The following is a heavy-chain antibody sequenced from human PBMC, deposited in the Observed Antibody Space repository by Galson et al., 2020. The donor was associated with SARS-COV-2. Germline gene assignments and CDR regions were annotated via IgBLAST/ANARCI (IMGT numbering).Heavy chain of an antibody. J-gene: IGHJ4*02. Sequence: PGGSLRLSCAASGFNFSSYGMHWVRQAPGKGLEWVAVIWYDGSNKYYADSVKGRFTISRDNSKNTLYLQMNSLRAEDTAVYYCARESSSVTTFDYWGQGTLVTVSS. V-gene: IGHV3-33*01. CDR1: GFNFSSYG. CDR2: IWYDGSNK. D-gene: IGHD4-17*01. CDR3: ARESSSVTTFDY.